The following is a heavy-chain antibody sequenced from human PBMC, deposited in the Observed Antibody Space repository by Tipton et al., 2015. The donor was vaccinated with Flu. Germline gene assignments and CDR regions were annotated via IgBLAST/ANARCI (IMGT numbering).Heavy chain of an antibody. CDR2: IKRKIEGGTT. D-gene: IGHD6-19*01. J-gene: IGHJ4*02. CDR3: TTDEPDSSGWSNDY. CDR1: RSTFSRAW. V-gene: IGHV3-15*01. Sequence: SLRLSCVASRSTFSRAWMSWVRQAPGKGLEWVARIKRKIEGGTTDYAEPVKGRFTISTDESKNTLYLQMNSLKIEGTAVYYCTTDEPDSSGWSNDYWGQGTLVTVSS.